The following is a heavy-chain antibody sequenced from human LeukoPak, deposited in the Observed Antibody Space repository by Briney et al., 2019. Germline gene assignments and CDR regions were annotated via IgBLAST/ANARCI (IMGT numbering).Heavy chain of an antibody. D-gene: IGHD2-21*01. CDR2: INHSGST. J-gene: IGHJ5*02. CDR3: ARALWWKYNWFDP. Sequence: SETLSLTCTVSGGSISSSSYYWGWIRQPPGKGLEWIGEINHSGSTNYNPSLKSRVTISVDTSKNQFSLKLSSVTAADTAVYYCARALWWKYNWFDPRGQGTLVTVSS. CDR1: GGSISSSSYY. V-gene: IGHV4-39*07.